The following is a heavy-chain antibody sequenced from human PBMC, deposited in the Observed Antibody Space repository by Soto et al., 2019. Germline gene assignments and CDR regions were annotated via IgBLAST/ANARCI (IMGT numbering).Heavy chain of an antibody. D-gene: IGHD3-22*01. CDR2: ISSSSSYT. V-gene: IGHV3-21*01. CDR1: GFKFSSYS. J-gene: IGHJ5*02. CDR3: ARDVDHYDRNNWFDP. Sequence: PGGSLRLSCAASGFKFSSYSMNWVRQAPGEGLEWVSSISSSSSYTYYADSVKGRFTVSRDSAKNSLHLQMNSLRAEDTVVYYCARDVDHYDRNNWFDPWGQGTLVTVSS.